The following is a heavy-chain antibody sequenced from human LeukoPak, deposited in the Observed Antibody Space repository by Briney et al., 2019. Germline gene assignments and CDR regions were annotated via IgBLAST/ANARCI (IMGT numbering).Heavy chain of an antibody. CDR3: AKDIRGDYYDSSGYSDS. CDR2: ISWNSGSI. D-gene: IGHD3-22*01. CDR1: GFTFDDYA. J-gene: IGHJ5*01. V-gene: IGHV3-9*01. Sequence: GGSLRLSCAASGFTFDDYAMHWVRQAPGKGLEWVSGISWNSGSIGYADSVKGRSTISRDNAKNSLYLQMNSLRAEDTALYYCAKDIRGDYYDSSGYSDSWGQGTLVTVSS.